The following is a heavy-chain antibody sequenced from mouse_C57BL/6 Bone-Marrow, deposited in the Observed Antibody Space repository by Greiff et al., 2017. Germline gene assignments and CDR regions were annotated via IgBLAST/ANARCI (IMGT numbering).Heavy chain of an antibody. CDR3: ARNRDYYGSSYGYFDV. J-gene: IGHJ1*03. V-gene: IGHV5-17*01. CDR2: ISSGSSTI. Sequence: DVMLVESGGGLVKPGGSLKLSCAASGFTFSDYGMHWVRQAPEKGLEWVAYISSGSSTIYYADTVKGRFTISRDNDKNTLFLQMTSLRSEDTAMYYCARNRDYYGSSYGYFDVWGTGTTVTVSS. CDR1: GFTFSDYG. D-gene: IGHD1-1*01.